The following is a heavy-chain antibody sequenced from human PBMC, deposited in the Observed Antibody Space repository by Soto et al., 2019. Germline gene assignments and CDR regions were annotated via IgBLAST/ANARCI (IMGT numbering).Heavy chain of an antibody. CDR3: ARSIRFLPPSETYYYYYMDV. J-gene: IGHJ6*03. Sequence: SETLSLTCTVSGGSISSYYWSWIRQPPGKGLEWIGYIYYSGSTNYNPSLKSRVTISVDTSKNQFSLKLSSVTAADTAVYYCARSIRFLPPSETYYYYYMDVWGKGTTVTVSS. CDR1: GGSISSYY. CDR2: IYYSGST. V-gene: IGHV4-59*01. D-gene: IGHD3-3*01.